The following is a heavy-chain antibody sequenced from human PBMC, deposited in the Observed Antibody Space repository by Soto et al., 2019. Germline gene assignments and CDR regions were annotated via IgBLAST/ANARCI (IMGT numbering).Heavy chain of an antibody. D-gene: IGHD3-10*01. Sequence: GSRRLSFGVSGLSLSSNSMAWCRRVPGKGLEGCSSIIMSSSYIYYADSVKGRFTISRDNAKNSLYLQMNSLRAEHTAVYYCARFLGSPGLWFAELSGKCYYYYGMDAWGQGTTVTVSS. CDR2: IIMSSSYI. CDR3: ARFLGSPGLWFAELSGKCYYYYGMDA. CDR1: GLSLSSNS. V-gene: IGHV3-21*01. J-gene: IGHJ6*02.